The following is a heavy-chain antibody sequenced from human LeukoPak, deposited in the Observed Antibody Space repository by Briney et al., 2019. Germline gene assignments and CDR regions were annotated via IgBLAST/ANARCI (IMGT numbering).Heavy chain of an antibody. J-gene: IGHJ4*02. V-gene: IGHV1-69*04. Sequence: SVKVSCKASGHTFTSYGISWVRQAPGQGLEWMGRIIPILGIANYAQKFQGRVTITADKSTSTAYMELSSLRSEDTAVYYCAGGLNYYDSSGYPVRSFDYWGQGTLVTVSS. D-gene: IGHD3-22*01. CDR3: AGGLNYYDSSGYPVRSFDY. CDR1: GHTFTSYG. CDR2: IIPILGIA.